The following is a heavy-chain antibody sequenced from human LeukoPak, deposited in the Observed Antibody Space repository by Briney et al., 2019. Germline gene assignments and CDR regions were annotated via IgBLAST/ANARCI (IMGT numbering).Heavy chain of an antibody. CDR3: AREGTAGTNLNWFDP. CDR1: GGSLSDYY. D-gene: IGHD1-1*01. J-gene: IGHJ5*02. V-gene: IGHV4-59*01. CDR2: ISYSGST. Sequence: SETLSLPCTVSGGSLSDYYWIWIRQPPGKGLECSGYISYSGSTNFNPSLKSRVPISVDTSTNQFSLKLSSVTAADTAVYYCAREGTAGTNLNWFDPWGQGTLVTVSS.